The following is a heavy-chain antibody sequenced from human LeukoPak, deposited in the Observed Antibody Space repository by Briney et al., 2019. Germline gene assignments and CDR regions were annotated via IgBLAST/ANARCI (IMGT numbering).Heavy chain of an antibody. J-gene: IGHJ4*02. CDR2: ISGSGGST. V-gene: IGHV3-23*01. Sequence: GRSLRLSCAASGFTFSSYAMSWVRQAPGKGLEWVSAISGSGGSTYYADSVKGRFTISRDNSKNTLYLQMNSLRAEDTAVYYCAKDLSLAAARPSYDYWGQGTLVTVSS. CDR3: AKDLSLAAARPSYDY. CDR1: GFTFSSYA. D-gene: IGHD6-6*01.